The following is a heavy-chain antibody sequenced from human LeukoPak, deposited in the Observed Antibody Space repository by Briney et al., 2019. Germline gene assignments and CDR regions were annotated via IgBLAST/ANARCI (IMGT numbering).Heavy chain of an antibody. V-gene: IGHV3-23*01. CDR1: GFTFSSYA. Sequence: GGSLRLSCAASGFTFSSYAMSWFRQAPGKGLEWVSAISGSGGSTYYADSVKGRFTVSRDNSKNTLFLQMNSLRGEDTAVYYCAKGTYYFDYWGQGTLVTVSS. CDR2: ISGSGGST. J-gene: IGHJ4*02. CDR3: AKGTYYFDY.